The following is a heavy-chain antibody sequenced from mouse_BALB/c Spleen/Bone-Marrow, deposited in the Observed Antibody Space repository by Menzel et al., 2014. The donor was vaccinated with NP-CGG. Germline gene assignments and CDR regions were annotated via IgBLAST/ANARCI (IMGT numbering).Heavy chain of an antibody. Sequence: SGVELVKPGASVKLSCTASGFNIKDTYMHWVKQRPEQGLEWIGRIDPANGNTKYDPKFQGKATITADTSSNTAYLQLSSLTSEDTAVYYCARWEYYAMDYWGQGTSVTISS. V-gene: IGHV14-3*02. CDR2: IDPANGNT. D-gene: IGHD4-1*01. CDR1: GFNIKDTY. J-gene: IGHJ4*01. CDR3: ARWEYYAMDY.